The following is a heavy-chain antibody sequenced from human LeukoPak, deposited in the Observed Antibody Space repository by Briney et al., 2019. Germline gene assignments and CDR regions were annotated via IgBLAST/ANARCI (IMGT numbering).Heavy chain of an antibody. CDR2: ISYDGSNK. V-gene: IGHV3-30*18. D-gene: IGHD2-15*01. CDR3: AKDQWEYCSGGSCYSFDY. CDR1: GFTFSSYG. Sequence: GGSLRLSCAASGFTFSSYGMHWVRQAPGKGLEWVAVISYDGSNKYYADSVKGRFTVSRDNSKNTLYLQMNSLRAEDTAVYYCAKDQWEYCSGGSCYSFDYWGQGTLVTVSS. J-gene: IGHJ4*02.